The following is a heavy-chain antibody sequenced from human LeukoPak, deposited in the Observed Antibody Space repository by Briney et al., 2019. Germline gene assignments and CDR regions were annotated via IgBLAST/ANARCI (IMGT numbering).Heavy chain of an antibody. Sequence: ASVKVSCKASGYTFTGYYMHWVRQAPGQGLEWMGWINPNSGGTSYAQKFQGRVTMTRDTSISTAYMELSRLRSDDTAVYYCARDRAVRDAFDIWGQGTMVTVSS. J-gene: IGHJ3*02. CDR3: ARDRAVRDAFDI. CDR1: GYTFTGYY. D-gene: IGHD6-6*01. V-gene: IGHV1-2*02. CDR2: INPNSGGT.